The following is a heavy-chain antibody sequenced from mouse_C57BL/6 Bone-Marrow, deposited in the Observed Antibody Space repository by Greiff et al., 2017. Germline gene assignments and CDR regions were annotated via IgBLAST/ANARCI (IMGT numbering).Heavy chain of an antibody. CDR3: TRDDYGSSYPHWYFDV. D-gene: IGHD1-1*01. Sequence: VQVVESGAELVRPGASVTLSCKASGYTFTDYEMHWVKQTPVHGLEWIGAIDPETGGTAYNQKFKGKAILTADKSSSTAYMELRSLTSEDSAVYYCTRDDYGSSYPHWYFDVGGTGTTVTVSS. CDR1: GYTFTDYE. CDR2: IDPETGGT. J-gene: IGHJ1*03. V-gene: IGHV1-15*01.